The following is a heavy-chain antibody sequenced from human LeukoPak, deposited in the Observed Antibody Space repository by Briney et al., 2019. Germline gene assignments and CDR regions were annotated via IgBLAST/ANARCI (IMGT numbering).Heavy chain of an antibody. Sequence: PGGSLRLSCAASGFTFSSSAMNSVRQAPGKGLEYVTGISATSESTYYADSVKGRFTISRDKSKNTLYLQMNSLRADDTAVYYCVKDRLRTSVSASDSWGQGTLVTVSS. D-gene: IGHD2-2*01. CDR2: ISATSEST. J-gene: IGHJ4*02. CDR1: GFTFSSSA. CDR3: VKDRLRTSVSASDS. V-gene: IGHV3-23*01.